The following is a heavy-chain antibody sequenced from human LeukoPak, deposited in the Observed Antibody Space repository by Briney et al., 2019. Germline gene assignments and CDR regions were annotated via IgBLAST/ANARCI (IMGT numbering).Heavy chain of an antibody. CDR2: IYTSGST. CDR1: GGSISSYY. J-gene: IGHJ3*02. CDR3: ASIGDPDYGGPEAFDI. V-gene: IGHV4-4*07. D-gene: IGHD4-23*01. Sequence: SETLSLTCTVSGGSISSYYWSWIRQPAGKGLEWIGRIYTSGSTNYNPSLKSRVTISVDTSKNQFSLKLSSVTAADTAVYYCASIGDPDYGGPEAFDIWGQGTMVTVSS.